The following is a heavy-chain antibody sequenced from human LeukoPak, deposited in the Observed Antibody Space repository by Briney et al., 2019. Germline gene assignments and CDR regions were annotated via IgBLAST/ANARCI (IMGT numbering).Heavy chain of an antibody. V-gene: IGHV4-59*01. D-gene: IGHD3-16*01. CDR1: GGSISSYY. CDR3: ARMGEAYFDY. J-gene: IGHJ4*02. CDR2: IYYSGNT. Sequence: SETLSLTCTVSGGSISSYYWSWIRQPPGKGLEWIGYIYYSGNTNYNPSLKSRVTISVDTSKNQFSLELSSVTAADTAVYYCARMGEAYFDYWGQGTLVTVSS.